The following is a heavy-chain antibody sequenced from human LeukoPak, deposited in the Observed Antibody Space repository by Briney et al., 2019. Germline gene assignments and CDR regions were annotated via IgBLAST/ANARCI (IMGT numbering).Heavy chain of an antibody. CDR2: IYSGGGT. CDR3: AKDDYGNYGYFDY. Sequence: GGSLRLSCAASGFTVSSNYMSWVRQAPGKGLEWVSVIYSGGGTYYADSVKGRFTISRDNSKNTLYLQMNSLRAEDTAVYYCAKDDYGNYGYFDYCGQGTLVTVSS. J-gene: IGHJ4*03. V-gene: IGHV3-53*01. D-gene: IGHD4-11*01. CDR1: GFTVSSNY.